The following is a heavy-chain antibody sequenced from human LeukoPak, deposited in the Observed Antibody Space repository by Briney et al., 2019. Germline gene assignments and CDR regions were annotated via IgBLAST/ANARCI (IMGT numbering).Heavy chain of an antibody. D-gene: IGHD3-10*01. CDR2: IYTSGST. Sequence: SETLSLTCTVSGGSISSYYWSWIRQPAGKGLEWIGRIYTSGSTNYNPSLKSRVTMSVDTSKNQFSLKLSSVTAADTAVYYCAMTITMVRGAKGHFDYWGQGTLVTVSS. J-gene: IGHJ4*02. V-gene: IGHV4-4*07. CDR3: AMTITMVRGAKGHFDY. CDR1: GGSISSYY.